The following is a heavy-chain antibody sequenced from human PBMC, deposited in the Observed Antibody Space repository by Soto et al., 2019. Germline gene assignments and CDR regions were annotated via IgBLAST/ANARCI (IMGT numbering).Heavy chain of an antibody. Sequence: SETLSLTCAVSRYSISSGYYWGWIRQPPGKGLEWIGSIYHSGSSYYNPSLKSRVTMSVDTSKNEFSLKLSSVTAADTAVYYCARALYSSWYWFDPWGQGTLVTVS. CDR1: RYSISSGYY. CDR3: ARALYSSWYWFDP. J-gene: IGHJ5*02. CDR2: IYHSGSS. D-gene: IGHD6-13*01. V-gene: IGHV4-38-2*01.